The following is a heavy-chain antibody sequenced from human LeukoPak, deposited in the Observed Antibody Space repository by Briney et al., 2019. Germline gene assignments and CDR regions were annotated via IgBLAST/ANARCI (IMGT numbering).Heavy chain of an antibody. CDR3: ARIGWLLLADY. D-gene: IGHD3-22*01. J-gene: IGHJ4*02. Sequence: TSQTLSLTCTVSGGSISSGSYYWSWIRQPAGKGLEWIGRIYTSGSTNYNPSLKSRVTISVDTSKNQFSLKLSSVTAADTAVYYCARIGWLLLADYWGQGTLVTVSS. CDR1: GGSISSGSYY. V-gene: IGHV4-61*02. CDR2: IYTSGST.